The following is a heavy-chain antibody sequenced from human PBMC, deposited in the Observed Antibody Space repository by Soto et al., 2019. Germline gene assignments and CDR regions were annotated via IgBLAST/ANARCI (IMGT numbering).Heavy chain of an antibody. CDR3: AKSRDWLLI. Sequence: GGSLRLSCAASGFTFSSYGMHWVRQAPGKGLEWVAVISYDGSNKYYADSVKGRFTISRDNSKNTLYLQMNSLRAEDTAVYYCAKSRDWLLIWGQGTLVTVSS. J-gene: IGHJ4*02. CDR1: GFTFSSYG. CDR2: ISYDGSNK. D-gene: IGHD3-9*01. V-gene: IGHV3-30*18.